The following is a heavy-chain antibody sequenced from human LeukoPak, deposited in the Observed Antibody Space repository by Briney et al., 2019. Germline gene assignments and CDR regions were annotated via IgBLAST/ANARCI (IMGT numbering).Heavy chain of an antibody. CDR2: INHSGST. J-gene: IGHJ5*02. Sequence: PSETLSLTCAVYGGSFSGYYWSWIRQPPGKGLEWIGEINHSGSTNYNPSLKSRVTISADTSKNQFSLKLSSVTAADTAVYYCARFSATYCSSTSCYHNWFDPWGQGTLVTVSS. CDR1: GGSFSGYY. D-gene: IGHD2-2*01. CDR3: ARFSATYCSSTSCYHNWFDP. V-gene: IGHV4-34*01.